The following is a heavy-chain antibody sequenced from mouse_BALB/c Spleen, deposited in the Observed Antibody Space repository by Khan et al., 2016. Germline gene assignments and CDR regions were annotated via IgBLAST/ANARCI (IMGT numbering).Heavy chain of an antibody. J-gene: IGHJ2*01. V-gene: IGHV14-3*02. Sequence: VQLQQSGAELVKPGASVKLSCTASGFNIKDTYIHWVMQRPEQSLEWIGRIDPANGNTKYDPKFQGKATITAGTSSNTVYLQLSSLTSEDTAVYYSARGMITTEDYWGRGTTLTVSS. CDR1: GFNIKDTY. CDR2: IDPANGNT. D-gene: IGHD2-4*01. CDR3: ARGMITTEDY.